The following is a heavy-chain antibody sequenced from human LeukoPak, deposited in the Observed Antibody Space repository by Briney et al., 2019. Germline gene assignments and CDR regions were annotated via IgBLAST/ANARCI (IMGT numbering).Heavy chain of an antibody. CDR3: AKETTVTVPQDY. CDR2: IWYDGSNK. Sequence: GGSLRLSCAASGFTFSSYGMHWVRQAPGKGLEWVAVIWYDGSNKYYADSVKGRFTISRDNSKNTLYLQMNSLRAEDTAVYYCAKETTVTVPQDYWGQGTLVTVSS. J-gene: IGHJ4*02. D-gene: IGHD4-17*01. CDR1: GFTFSSYG. V-gene: IGHV3-30*02.